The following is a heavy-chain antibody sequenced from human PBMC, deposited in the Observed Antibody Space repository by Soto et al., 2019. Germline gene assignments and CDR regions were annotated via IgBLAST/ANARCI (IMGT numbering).Heavy chain of an antibody. V-gene: IGHV3-30*18. CDR3: AKDPPDY. Sequence: ESGGGVVQPGRSLRLSCVASGFTLNSCGMHWVRQAPGKGLEWVGVISYNGGSQYYADSVKGRFIISRDISKNTLYLEMNSLRGEDTAVYYCAKDPPDYWGQGTLVTVSP. CDR1: GFTLNSCG. J-gene: IGHJ4*02. CDR2: ISYNGGSQ.